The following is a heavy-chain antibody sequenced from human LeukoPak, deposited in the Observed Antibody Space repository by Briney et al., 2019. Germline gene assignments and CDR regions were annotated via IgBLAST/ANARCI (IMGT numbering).Heavy chain of an antibody. Sequence: GGSLRLSCAASGFTFSSYAMSWVRQAPGKGLEWVSSIFTSYIYYADSVKGRFTISRDNAKNSLYLQMNSLRAEDTAVYYCARVASSGRPDYWGQGTLVTVSS. D-gene: IGHD6-19*01. J-gene: IGHJ4*02. CDR2: IFTSYI. CDR3: ARVASSGRPDY. V-gene: IGHV3-21*01. CDR1: GFTFSSYA.